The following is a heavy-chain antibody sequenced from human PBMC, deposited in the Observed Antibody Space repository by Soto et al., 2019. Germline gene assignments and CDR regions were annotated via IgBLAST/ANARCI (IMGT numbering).Heavy chain of an antibody. D-gene: IGHD3-10*01. V-gene: IGHV1-69*02. J-gene: IGHJ5*02. CDR1: GGTFSSYT. Sequence: QVQLVQSGAEVKKPGSSVKVSCKASGGTFSSYTISWVRQAPGQGLEWMGRIIPILGIANYAQKFQGRVTITADQSTSTAYMELSSLRSEDTAVYYCARTRRRYYGSGSYYSWFDPWGQGTLVTVSS. CDR2: IIPILGIA. CDR3: ARTRRRYYGSGSYYSWFDP.